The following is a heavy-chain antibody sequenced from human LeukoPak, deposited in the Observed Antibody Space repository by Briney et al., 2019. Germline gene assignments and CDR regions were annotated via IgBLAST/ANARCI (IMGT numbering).Heavy chain of an antibody. CDR3: ARDLTDSSSWSFDY. CDR1: GFTFSSYG. D-gene: IGHD6-13*01. Sequence: PGGSLRLSCAASGFTFSSYGMHWVRQAPGKGLEWVAVISYDGSNKYYADSVKGRFTISRDNAKNSLYLQMNSLRAEDTAVYYCARDLTDSSSWSFDYWGQGTLVTVSS. CDR2: ISYDGSNK. V-gene: IGHV3-30*03. J-gene: IGHJ4*02.